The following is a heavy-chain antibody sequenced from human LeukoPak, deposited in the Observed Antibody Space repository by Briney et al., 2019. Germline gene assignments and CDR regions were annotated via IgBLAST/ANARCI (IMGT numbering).Heavy chain of an antibody. V-gene: IGHV1-69*05. Sequence: GASVKVSCKASGGTFSSYAISWVRQAPGQGLEWMGGIIPIFGTANYAQKLQGRVTMTTDTSTSTAYMELRSLRSDDTAVYYCARDYRDVLLWFGELSKWGQGTLVTVSS. J-gene: IGHJ4*02. D-gene: IGHD3-10*01. CDR1: GGTFSSYA. CDR2: IIPIFGTA. CDR3: ARDYRDVLLWFGELSK.